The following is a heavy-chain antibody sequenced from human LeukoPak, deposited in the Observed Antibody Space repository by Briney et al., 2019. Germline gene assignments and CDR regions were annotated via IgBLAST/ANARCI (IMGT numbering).Heavy chain of an antibody. CDR1: GFSFKNYE. CDR2: IDTSGRTR. V-gene: IGHV3-48*03. J-gene: IGHJ6*03. Sequence: GGSLRLSCTASGFSFKNYEMNWVRQAPGKGLEWLSYIDTSGRTRYYADSLKGRSTISRDNAKDSLYLQMNSLRVEDTAVYYCARSIVTNHYSASAYYYHMDVWGKGTTVTVSS. D-gene: IGHD5-12*01. CDR3: ARSIVTNHYSASAYYYHMDV.